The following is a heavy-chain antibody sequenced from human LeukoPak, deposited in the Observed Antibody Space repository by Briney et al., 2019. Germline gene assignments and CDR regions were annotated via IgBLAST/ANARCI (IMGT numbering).Heavy chain of an antibody. V-gene: IGHV4-4*07. CDR2: IYTSGST. Sequence: SETLSLTCTVPGGPISSYYWSWIRQPAGKGLEWIGRIYTSGSTNYNPSLKSRVTMSVDTSKNQFSLKLSSVTAADTAVYYCARVYSSSWHLYYFDYWGQGTLVTVSS. CDR3: ARVYSSSWHLYYFDY. CDR1: GGPISSYY. J-gene: IGHJ4*02. D-gene: IGHD6-13*01.